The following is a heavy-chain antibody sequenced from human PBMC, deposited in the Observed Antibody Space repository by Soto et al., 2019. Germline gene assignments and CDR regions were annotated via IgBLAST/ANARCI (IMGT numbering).Heavy chain of an antibody. J-gene: IGHJ5*02. V-gene: IGHV5-51*01. CDR2: IYPGDSDT. D-gene: IGHD2-8*01. CDR3: MRQLGVDADNWFHP. Sequence: GESLKISCVGSGYSFTSYWIGWVRQMPGKGLEWMGIIYPGDSDTRYSPSFRGQVTISADKSISTAYLQWSSLKASDTAMYYCMRQLGVDADNWFHPWGQGTLVTVSS. CDR1: GYSFTSYW.